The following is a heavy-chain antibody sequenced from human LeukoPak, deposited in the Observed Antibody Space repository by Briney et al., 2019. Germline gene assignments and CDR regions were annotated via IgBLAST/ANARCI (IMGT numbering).Heavy chain of an antibody. CDR2: VSPGGYT. J-gene: IGHJ5*02. CDR1: GVSVSDYY. Sequence: SETLSLTCAVSGVSVSDYYWSWIRQSPEKGLEWIGEVSPGGYTTYNPSLRSRVIISEYTSENQLSLNVTSVTAADTALYYCARIRCGRGQARCYNHWAQGSLVTVSS. V-gene: IGHV4-34*01. D-gene: IGHD2-21*01. CDR3: ARIRCGRGQARCYNH.